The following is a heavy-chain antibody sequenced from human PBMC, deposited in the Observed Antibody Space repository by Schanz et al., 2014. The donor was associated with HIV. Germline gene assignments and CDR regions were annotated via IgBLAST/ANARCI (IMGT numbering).Heavy chain of an antibody. CDR3: AKPEYDSRGNSQSHFDY. V-gene: IGHV3-23*03. D-gene: IGHD3-22*01. J-gene: IGHJ4*02. CDR2: IWYDGSNK. Sequence: EVQMLESGGGSVQPGGSLRLSCAASGFTFSNYAMSWVRQAPGKGLEWVAVIWYDGSNKYYADSVNGRFTISRDNSKNTLYLQMTTLRIDDTAVYYCAKPEYDSRGNSQSHFDYWGQGTLVTVSS. CDR1: GFTFSNYA.